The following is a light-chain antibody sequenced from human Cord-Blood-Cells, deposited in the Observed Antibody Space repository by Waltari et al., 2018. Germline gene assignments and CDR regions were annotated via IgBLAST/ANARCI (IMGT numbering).Light chain of an antibody. CDR3: SSYTGSSGV. J-gene: IGLJ2*01. CDR1: SSDVGGYNY. Sequence: QSALTQPASVSGSPGQSLTISCTGTSSDVGGYNYVSWYQQHPGKAPKLMIYDVSNRPSGVSNRFSGSKSGNTAYRTISGLQAEDEADYYCSSYTGSSGVFGGGTKLTVL. CDR2: DVS. V-gene: IGLV2-14*01.